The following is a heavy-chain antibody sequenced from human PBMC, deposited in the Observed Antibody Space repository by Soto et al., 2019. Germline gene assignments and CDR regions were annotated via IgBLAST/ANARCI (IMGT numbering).Heavy chain of an antibody. V-gene: IGHV4-34*01. J-gene: IGHJ4*02. CDR2: INHSGST. Sequence: SETLSLTCAVYGGSFSGYYWSWIRQPPGKGLEWIGEINHSGSTNYNPSLKSRVTISVDTSKNQFSLKLSSVTAADTAVYYCARATFAAAGQTHFDYWGQGTLVTVSS. CDR1: GGSFSGYY. D-gene: IGHD6-13*01. CDR3: ARATFAAAGQTHFDY.